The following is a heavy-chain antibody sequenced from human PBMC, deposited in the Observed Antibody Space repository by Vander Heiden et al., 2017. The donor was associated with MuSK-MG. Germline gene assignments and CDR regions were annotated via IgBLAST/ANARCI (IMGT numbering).Heavy chain of an antibody. V-gene: IGHV1-18*01. D-gene: IGHD6-6*01. CDR3: ARDWLSYSSSSRWFDP. J-gene: IGHJ5*02. CDR1: GYTFTSYG. CDR2: ISAYNGNT. Sequence: QVQLVQSGAEVKKPGASVKVSCKASGYTFTSYGISWVRQAPGQGLEWMGWISAYNGNTNYAQKLQGRVTMTTDTSTSTAYMELRSMRSDETAVYYCARDWLSYSSSSRWFDPWGQGTLVTVSS.